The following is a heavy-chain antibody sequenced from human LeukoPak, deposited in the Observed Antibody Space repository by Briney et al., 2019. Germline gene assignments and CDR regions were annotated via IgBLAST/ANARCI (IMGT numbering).Heavy chain of an antibody. D-gene: IGHD6-13*01. CDR1: GGTFSSYA. V-gene: IGHV1-69*05. J-gene: IGHJ3*02. Sequence: ASVKVSCKASGGTFSSYAISWVRQAPGQGLEWMGGIIPIFGTANYAQKFQGRVTITTDESTSTAYMELSSLRSEDTAVYYCARDSSSYSSSWYGAFDIWGQGTMVTVSS. CDR3: ARDSSSYSSSWYGAFDI. CDR2: IIPIFGTA.